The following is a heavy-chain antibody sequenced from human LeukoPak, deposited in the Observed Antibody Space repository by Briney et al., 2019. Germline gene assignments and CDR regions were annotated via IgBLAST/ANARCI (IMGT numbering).Heavy chain of an antibody. CDR3: ARDASEWLLSDNWFDP. J-gene: IGHJ5*02. CDR1: GGSISSGPYF. Sequence: SQTLSLTCSVPGGSISSGPYFWSWIRQSPGQGLEWIGYIWPSGSTNYNPSLSGRVAISLDKSRNHFTLMVTAVTAADTAVYYCARDASEWLLSDNWFDPWGQGTLVTVSS. CDR2: IWPSGST. V-gene: IGHV4-30-2*06. D-gene: IGHD3-3*01.